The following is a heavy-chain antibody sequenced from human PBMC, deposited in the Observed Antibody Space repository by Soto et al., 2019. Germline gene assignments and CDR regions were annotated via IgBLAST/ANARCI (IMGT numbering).Heavy chain of an antibody. J-gene: IGHJ5*02. CDR2: ISADGFTI. CDR3: VGSAYGRGDCYWQFEP. CDR1: GFTFTSYA. Sequence: EGQVLESGGGLVQPGGSLRLTCAASGFTFTSYALSWVRQSPGKGLEWVTTISADGFTIDYAASVKVRFTISIDNPKSTLFRQMNSLRADDTAIYFCVGSAYGRGDCYWQFEPWGLGTLVTVSS. V-gene: IGHV3-23*01. D-gene: IGHD2-21*02.